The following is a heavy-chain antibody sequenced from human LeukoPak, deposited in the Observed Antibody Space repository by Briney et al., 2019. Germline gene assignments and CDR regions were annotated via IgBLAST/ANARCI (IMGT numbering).Heavy chain of an antibody. CDR2: INTNTGNP. Sequence: ASVKVSCKASGYTFTSYAMNWVRQAPGQGLEWMGWINTNTGNPTYAQGFTGRFVFSLDTSVSTAYLQISSVKAEDTAVYYCARVGLPRYYYYMDVWGQGTTVTVSS. CDR1: GYTFTSYA. J-gene: IGHJ6*03. D-gene: IGHD2/OR15-2a*01. V-gene: IGHV7-4-1*02. CDR3: ARVGLPRYYYYMDV.